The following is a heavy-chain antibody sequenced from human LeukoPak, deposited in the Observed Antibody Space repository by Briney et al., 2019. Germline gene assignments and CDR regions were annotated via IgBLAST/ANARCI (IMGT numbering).Heavy chain of an antibody. CDR2: TGVSGDNTL. Sequence: PGRSLRLSCAASGFTFSSYGMHWVRQAPGKGLEWLTHTGVSGDNTLYNADSVKGRFTVSRDSAKNSLFLQMNNLRAEDTATYYCVTGVVGGTNYWGQGTLVTVSS. D-gene: IGHD1-26*01. CDR3: VTGVVGGTNY. V-gene: IGHV3-48*04. CDR1: GFTFSSYG. J-gene: IGHJ4*02.